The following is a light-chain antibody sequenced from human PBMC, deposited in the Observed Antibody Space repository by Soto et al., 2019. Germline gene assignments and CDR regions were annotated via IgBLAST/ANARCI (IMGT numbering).Light chain of an antibody. J-gene: IGKJ4*01. V-gene: IGKV3-20*01. CDR1: QSVSSNY. CDR3: QQYGVSPAT. CDR2: GTS. Sequence: EIVLTQSPGILSLSPVEGATLSCRASQSVSSNYLAWYQQNPGQAPRLLICGTSTRASGIPDRFSGSGSGTDFTLTITRLEPEDFAVYFCQQYGVSPATFGGGTKV.